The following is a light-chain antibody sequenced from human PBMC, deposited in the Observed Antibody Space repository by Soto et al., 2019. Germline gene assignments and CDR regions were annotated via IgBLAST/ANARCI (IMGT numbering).Light chain of an antibody. J-gene: IGKJ4*01. CDR2: DAS. CDR1: QSVGKSY. CDR3: PQYAHSPLT. V-gene: IGKV3-20*01. Sequence: EIVLTQSPGTLSLSPGDRATLSCRASQSVGKSYLAWFQQKPGEAPGLLIYDASRRATGIPDRFSGIECGTEFTLPISRREPEDFSVYYCPQYAHSPLTFGGGTKVEIK.